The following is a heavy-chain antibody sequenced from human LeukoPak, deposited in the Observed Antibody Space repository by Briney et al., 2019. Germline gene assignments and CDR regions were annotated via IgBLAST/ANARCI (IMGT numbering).Heavy chain of an antibody. D-gene: IGHD1-1*01. CDR1: GYTFTSYY. J-gene: IGHJ4*02. Sequence: GASVKVSCKASGYTFTSYYMHWVRQAPGQGLEWMGIINPSGGSTSYAQKFQGRVTMTRDTSTSTVYMELSSLRSEDTAVYYCARDRLGRRTLENWNDVRGYFDYWGQGTLVTVSS. V-gene: IGHV1-46*01. CDR2: INPSGGST. CDR3: ARDRLGRRTLENWNDVRGYFDY.